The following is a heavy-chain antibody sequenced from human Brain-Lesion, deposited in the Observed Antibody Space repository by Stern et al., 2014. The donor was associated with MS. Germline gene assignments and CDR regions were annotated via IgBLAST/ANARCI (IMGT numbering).Heavy chain of an antibody. J-gene: IGHJ5*02. CDR2: IYYSGNN. CDR1: GGSVSSTSYA. D-gene: IGHD2-15*01. CDR3: AGEEDIRYCSGGSCTGNWFDP. Sequence: VQLVESGPGLVKPSETLSLTCTVAGGSVSSTSYAWAWIRQPPGKGLEWIGTIYYSGNNYYSPSLKSRLTISLDTSKNQFPLQLRFVTAADTAVYYCAGEEDIRYCSGGSCTGNWFDPWGQGTLVTVSS. V-gene: IGHV4-39*01.